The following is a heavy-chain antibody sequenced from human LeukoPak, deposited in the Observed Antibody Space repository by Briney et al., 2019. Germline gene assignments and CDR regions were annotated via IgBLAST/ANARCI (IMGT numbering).Heavy chain of an antibody. D-gene: IGHD3-22*01. CDR3: ARGAGGYYYNDY. Sequence: SVKVSCKASGGTFSSYAISWVRQAPGQGLEWMGRIIPILGIANYAQKFQGRVTITADKSTSTAYMELSSLRSEDTAVYYCARGAGGYYYNDYWGHGTLVTVSS. CDR1: GGTFSSYA. V-gene: IGHV1-69*04. J-gene: IGHJ4*01. CDR2: IIPILGIA.